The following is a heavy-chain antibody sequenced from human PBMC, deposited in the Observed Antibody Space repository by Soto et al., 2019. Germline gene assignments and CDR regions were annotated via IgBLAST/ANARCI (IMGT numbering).Heavy chain of an antibody. V-gene: IGHV3-33*01. CDR3: ARGAGGYCSGGSCASDY. CDR1: GFTFSSYG. J-gene: IGHJ4*02. D-gene: IGHD2-15*01. Sequence: GESLKISCAASGFTFSSYGMHWVRQAPGKGLEWVAVIWYDGSNKYYADSVKGRFTISRDNSKNTLYLQMNSLRAEDTAVYYCARGAGGYCSGGSCASDYWGQGTLVTVSS. CDR2: IWYDGSNK.